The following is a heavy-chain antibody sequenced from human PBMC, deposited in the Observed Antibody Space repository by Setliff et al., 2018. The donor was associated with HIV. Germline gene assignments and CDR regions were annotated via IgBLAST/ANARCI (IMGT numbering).Heavy chain of an antibody. J-gene: IGHJ4*02. D-gene: IGHD2-8*01. Sequence: SETLSLTCNVSAASVGTGAYYWSWIRQSPGKGLEWLGYLYYSGSIDYNPSLKTRVSISIDMPKNQFSLKMFSVTAADTAVYFCARGLRTSLVFFDSWGQGILVTVSS. CDR1: AASVGTGAYY. CDR2: LYYSGSI. CDR3: ARGLRTSLVFFDS. V-gene: IGHV4-61*08.